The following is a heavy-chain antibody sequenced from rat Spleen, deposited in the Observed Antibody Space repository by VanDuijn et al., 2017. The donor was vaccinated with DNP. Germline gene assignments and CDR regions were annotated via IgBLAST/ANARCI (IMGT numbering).Heavy chain of an antibody. D-gene: IGHD1-5*01. Sequence: QVQLKESGPGLVQPSQTLSLTCTVSGFSLTSNSVSWVRQPPGKGLEWMGVMWTGGGTAYNSLLKSRLSISRDTSKSQVFLKMNSLQTEDTANYYCARHRTIMPYYYAMDAWGQGASVTVSS. J-gene: IGHJ4*01. CDR3: ARHRTIMPYYYAMDA. V-gene: IGHV2-1*01. CDR2: MWTGGGT. CDR1: GFSLTSNS.